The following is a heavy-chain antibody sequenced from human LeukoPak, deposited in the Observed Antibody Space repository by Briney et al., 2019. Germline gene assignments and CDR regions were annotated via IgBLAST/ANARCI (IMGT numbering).Heavy chain of an antibody. CDR3: AKDLGNDFCSGVNWFDP. D-gene: IGHD3-3*01. Sequence: PGGSLRLSCAASGFTFSSYEMNWVRQAPGKGLEWVSYISSSGSTIYYADSVKGRFTISRDNSKNTLYLQMNSLRAEDTAVYYCAKDLGNDFCSGVNWFDPWGQGTLVTVSS. CDR2: ISSSGSTI. CDR1: GFTFSSYE. V-gene: IGHV3-48*03. J-gene: IGHJ5*02.